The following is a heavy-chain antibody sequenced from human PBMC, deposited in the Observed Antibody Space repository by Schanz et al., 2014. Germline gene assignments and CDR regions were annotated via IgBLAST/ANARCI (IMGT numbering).Heavy chain of an antibody. CDR1: GFSISDAW. D-gene: IGHD4-17*01. CDR2: VSHDGFTK. Sequence: QVQLVESGGCVVQPGRSLTLSCAASGFSISDAWMHWVRQAPGKGLEWVSIVSHDGFTKHYADSVRGRFTLSRDNSKNTVYLQMNSLRAEDTAVYYCVRDTDYHFDYWGQGTLVTVSS. V-gene: IGHV3-30*03. CDR3: VRDTDYHFDY. J-gene: IGHJ4*02.